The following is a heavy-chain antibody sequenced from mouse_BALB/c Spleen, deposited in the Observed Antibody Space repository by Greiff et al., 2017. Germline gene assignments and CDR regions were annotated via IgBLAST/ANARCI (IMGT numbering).Heavy chain of an antibody. D-gene: IGHD1-1*02. CDR3: ARDPQYGYFDY. Sequence: EVMLVESGGGLVQPGGSLKLSCAASGFTFSSYGMSWVRQTPDKRLELVATINSNGGSTYYPDSVKGRFTISRDNAKNTLYLQMSSLKFEDTAMYYCARDPQYGYFDYWGQGTTLTVSS. CDR2: INSNGGST. J-gene: IGHJ2*01. CDR1: GFTFSSYG. V-gene: IGHV5-6-3*01.